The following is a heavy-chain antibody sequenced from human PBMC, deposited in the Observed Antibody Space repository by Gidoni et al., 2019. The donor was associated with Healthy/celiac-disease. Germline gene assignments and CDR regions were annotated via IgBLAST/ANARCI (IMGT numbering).Heavy chain of an antibody. J-gene: IGHJ4*02. CDR1: GGSFSGYY. Sequence: QVQLQQWGAGLLKPSETLSLTCAVYGGSFSGYYWSWIRQPPGKGLEWIGEINHSGSTNYNPSLKSRVTISVDTSKNQFSLKLSSVTAADTAVYYCARGGPTQRRFVEMQSLGLWGQGTLVTVSS. CDR3: ARGGPTQRRFVEMQSLGL. CDR2: INHSGST. V-gene: IGHV4-34*01. D-gene: IGHD3-16*01.